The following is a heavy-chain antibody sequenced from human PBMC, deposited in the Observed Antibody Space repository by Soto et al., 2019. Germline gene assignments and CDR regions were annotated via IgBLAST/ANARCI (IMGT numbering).Heavy chain of an antibody. D-gene: IGHD4-17*01. Sequence: GGSLRLSFAASGFTFSGSAMHWVRQASGKGLEWVCRIRSKANSYETAYAASVKGRFTISRYDSKNTAYLQMNSLKTEDTAVYYCTTNQGDYRACYYGMDXWGQVTMVTVS. J-gene: IGHJ6*02. CDR3: TTNQGDYRACYYGMDX. CDR2: IRSKANSYET. CDR1: GFTFSGSA. V-gene: IGHV3-73*01.